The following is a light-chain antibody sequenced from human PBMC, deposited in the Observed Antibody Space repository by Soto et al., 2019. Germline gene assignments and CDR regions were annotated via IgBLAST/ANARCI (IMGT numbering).Light chain of an antibody. Sequence: QSVLTQPASVSGSPGQSITISCTGTSSDIGDYNYVSWYQQYPGKAPKLMIYEVSHRPSGVSNRFSGSKSGNTASLTISGLQAEDEADYYCSSFTTSSPYVFGNATKVTGL. CDR2: EVS. V-gene: IGLV2-14*01. CDR1: SSDIGDYNY. J-gene: IGLJ1*01. CDR3: SSFTTSSPYV.